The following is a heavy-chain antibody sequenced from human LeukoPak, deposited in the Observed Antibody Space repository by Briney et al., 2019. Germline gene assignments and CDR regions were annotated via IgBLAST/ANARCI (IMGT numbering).Heavy chain of an antibody. CDR1: GFTFSSDW. CDR2: INSDGSST. V-gene: IGHV3-74*01. Sequence: GGSLRLSCAASGFTFSSDWMHWVRQAPGKGLVWVSRINSDGSSTSYADSVKGRFTISRDNAKNTLYLQMNSLRAEDTAVYYCARDRWQQLAQVVGMDVWGQGTTVTVSS. CDR3: ARDRWQQLAQVVGMDV. J-gene: IGHJ6*02. D-gene: IGHD6-13*01.